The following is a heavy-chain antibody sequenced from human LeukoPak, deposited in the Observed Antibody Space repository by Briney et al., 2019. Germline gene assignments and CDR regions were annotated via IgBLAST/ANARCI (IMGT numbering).Heavy chain of an antibody. J-gene: IGHJ4*02. CDR1: GYTFTSYD. D-gene: IGHD1-26*01. V-gene: IGHV1-8*01. CDR3: ARLSPISGSYDY. CDR2: MNPNSGNP. Sequence: ASVKVSCKASGYTFTSYDINGVRQATGQGLEWMGWMNPNSGNPGYAQKFQGRVTMTRNTSISTAYMELSSLRSEDTAVYYCARLSPISGSYDYWGQGTLVTVSS.